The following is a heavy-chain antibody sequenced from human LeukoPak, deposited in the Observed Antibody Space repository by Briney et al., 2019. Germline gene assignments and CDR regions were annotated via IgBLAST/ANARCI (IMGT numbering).Heavy chain of an antibody. J-gene: IGHJ6*03. Sequence: SETLSLTCAVYGGSFSGYYWSWIRQPPGKGLEWIGYIYYSGSTNYNPSLKSRVTISVDTSKNQFSLKLSSVTAADTAVYYCAKVYSSSWSYYYYYMDVWGKGTTVTVSS. CDR3: AKVYSSSWSYYYYYMDV. CDR1: GGSFSGYY. CDR2: IYYSGST. D-gene: IGHD6-13*01. V-gene: IGHV4-59*01.